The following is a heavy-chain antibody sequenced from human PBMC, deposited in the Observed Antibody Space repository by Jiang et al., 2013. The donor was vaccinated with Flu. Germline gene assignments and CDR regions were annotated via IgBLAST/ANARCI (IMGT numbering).Heavy chain of an antibody. J-gene: IGHJ4*02. CDR1: GFSLTTTGVA. CDR3: AHRRSGVTLAKYFDY. V-gene: IGHV2-5*02. CDR2: IYWDDDK. D-gene: IGHD2-21*01. Sequence: KPTQTLTLTCTFSGFSLTTTGVAVGWIRQPPGKALEWLALIYWDDDKRYSPSLKSRLTITKDTSKNQVVLTVTNMDPVDTATYYCAHRRSGVTLAKYFDYWGQGTLVTVSS.